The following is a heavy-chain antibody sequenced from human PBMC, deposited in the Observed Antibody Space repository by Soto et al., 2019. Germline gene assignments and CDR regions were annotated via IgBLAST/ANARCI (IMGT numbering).Heavy chain of an antibody. D-gene: IGHD2-2*01. V-gene: IGHV3-48*01. CDR3: ASPLSSTITY. Sequence: EVQLVESGGGLVQPGGSLRLSCAASGFTFSAYSMNWVRQAPGKGLEWVSYISSSSSTIYYADSVKGRFTISRDNAKNSLYLPMNSLRAEDTAVYYCASPLSSTITYWGQGTLVTVSS. CDR2: ISSSSSTI. J-gene: IGHJ4*02. CDR1: GFTFSAYS.